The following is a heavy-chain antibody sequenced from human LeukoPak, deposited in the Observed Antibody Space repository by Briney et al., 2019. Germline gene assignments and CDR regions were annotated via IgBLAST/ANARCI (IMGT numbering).Heavy chain of an antibody. D-gene: IGHD3-16*01. CDR1: GGSISNSY. Sequence: PSETLSLTCTVSGGSISNSYWSWLRQPPGKGLEWIGFIYYSGSTDYNPSLKSPITMSVDTSKNQFYLKLSSVTAADTAVYYCARGDVSFDYWGQGTLVTVSS. V-gene: IGHV4-59*01. J-gene: IGHJ4*02. CDR2: IYYSGST. CDR3: ARGDVSFDY.